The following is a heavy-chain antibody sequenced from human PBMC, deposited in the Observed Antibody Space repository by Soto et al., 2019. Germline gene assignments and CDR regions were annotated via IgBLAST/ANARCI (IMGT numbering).Heavy chain of an antibody. CDR2: INSDGSST. CDR1: GFTFSSYW. D-gene: IGHD1-1*01. J-gene: IGHJ6*03. Sequence: EVQLVESGGGLVQPGGSLRLSCAASGFTFSSYWMHWVRQAPGKGLVWVSRINSDGSSTSYADSVKGRFTISRDNAKNTLYLEMNSLRAEDTAVYYCARQLGHYYYYYMDVWGKGTTVTVSS. V-gene: IGHV3-74*01. CDR3: ARQLGHYYYYYMDV.